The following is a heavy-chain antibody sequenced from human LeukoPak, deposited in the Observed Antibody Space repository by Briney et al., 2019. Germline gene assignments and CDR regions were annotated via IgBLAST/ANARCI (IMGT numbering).Heavy chain of an antibody. CDR2: IGNDGRPI. CDR3: ANGKSEYSSGWPRGTF. CDR1: GFTFSDSY. Sequence: GGSLRLSCAASGFTFSDSYMSWIRQTPGQGLEWISYIGNDGRPIYYADSVKGRFTISRDNSKNTLYLQMNSLRAEDTAVYFCANGKSEYSSGWPRGTFWGQGTLVTVSS. J-gene: IGHJ4*02. V-gene: IGHV3-11*01. D-gene: IGHD6-19*01.